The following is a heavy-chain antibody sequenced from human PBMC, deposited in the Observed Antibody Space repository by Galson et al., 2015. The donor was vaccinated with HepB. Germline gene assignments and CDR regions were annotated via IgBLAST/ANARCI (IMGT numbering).Heavy chain of an antibody. CDR2: IYSGGST. Sequence: SLRLSCAASGFTVSSNYMSWVRQAPGKGLEWVSVIYSGGSTYYADSVKGRFTISRHNSKNTLYLQMNSLRAEDTAVYYCARDRRDINPFGGYYYYGMDVWGQGTTVTVSS. D-gene: IGHD3-10*01. CDR1: GFTVSSNY. J-gene: IGHJ6*02. CDR3: ARDRRDINPFGGYYYYGMDV. V-gene: IGHV3-53*04.